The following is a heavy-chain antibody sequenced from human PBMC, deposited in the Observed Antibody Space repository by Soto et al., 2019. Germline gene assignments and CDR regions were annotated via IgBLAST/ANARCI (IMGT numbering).Heavy chain of an antibody. J-gene: IGHJ5*02. CDR3: AKDREVTMIVVVRGPWFDP. Sequence: GGSLRLSCAASGFTFISYAMSWVRQAPGKGLEWVSAISGSGGSTYYADSVKGRFTISRDNSKNTLYLQMNSLRAEDTAVYYCAKDREVTMIVVVRGPWFDPWGQGTLVTVSS. D-gene: IGHD3-22*01. V-gene: IGHV3-23*01. CDR1: GFTFISYA. CDR2: ISGSGGST.